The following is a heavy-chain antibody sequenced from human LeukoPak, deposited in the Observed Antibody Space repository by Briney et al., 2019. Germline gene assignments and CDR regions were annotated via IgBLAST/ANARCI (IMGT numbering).Heavy chain of an antibody. Sequence: PGGSLRLSCAASGFTFTSYTMNWVRQAPGKGLEWVSSISSSSSYIYYADSVKGRFTISRDNAKNSLYLQMNSLRAEDTALYYCAKDAASTSWRYYYYYMDVWGKGTTVTVSS. CDR3: AKDAASTSWRYYYYYMDV. J-gene: IGHJ6*03. D-gene: IGHD6-13*01. CDR1: GFTFTSYT. V-gene: IGHV3-21*01. CDR2: ISSSSSYI.